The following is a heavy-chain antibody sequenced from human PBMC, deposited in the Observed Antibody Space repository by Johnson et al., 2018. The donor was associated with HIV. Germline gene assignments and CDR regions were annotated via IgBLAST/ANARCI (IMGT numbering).Heavy chain of an antibody. Sequence: VQLVESGGGLVQPGGSLRLSCAVSGFTFNTYWMHWVRQAPGKGLEWVSGINWNGGSTGYADSVKGRFTISRDNSKNTLYLQMNSLRAEDTAVYYCARAEGLTGRNAFDIWGQGTMVTVSS. CDR1: GFTFNTYW. D-gene: IGHD1-20*01. V-gene: IGHV3-20*04. J-gene: IGHJ3*02. CDR2: INWNGGST. CDR3: ARAEGLTGRNAFDI.